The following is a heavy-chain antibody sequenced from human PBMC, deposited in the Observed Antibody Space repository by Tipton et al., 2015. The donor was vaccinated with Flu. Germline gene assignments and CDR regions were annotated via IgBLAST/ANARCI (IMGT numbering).Heavy chain of an antibody. CDR2: INPSGGST. D-gene: IGHD2-15*01. V-gene: IGHV1-46*01. CDR3: AKGGSLLLFAYNWFDP. CDR1: GYTFTSYY. Sequence: QLVQSGAEVKKPGASVKVSCKASGYTFTSYYMHWVRQAPGQGLEWMGIINPSGGSTSYAQKFQGRVTMTRDTPTSTVYMELSSLRSEDTAVYYCAKGGSLLLFAYNWFDPWGQGTLVTVSS. J-gene: IGHJ5*02.